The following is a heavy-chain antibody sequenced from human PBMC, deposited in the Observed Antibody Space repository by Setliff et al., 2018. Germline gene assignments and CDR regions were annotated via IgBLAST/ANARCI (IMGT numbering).Heavy chain of an antibody. CDR2: IYTSWST. J-gene: IGHJ6*03. V-gene: IGHV4-61*09. CDR3: ARMTGLQYIDV. CDR1: GDSISSRPFY. Sequence: TLSLTCTVSGDSISSRPFYWGWFRQPAGKELEWIGQIYTSWSTIYNPSLKSRVTILLDTSKNQFSLTRTSVTAADTAVYYCARMTGLQYIDVWGKGTTVTVSS.